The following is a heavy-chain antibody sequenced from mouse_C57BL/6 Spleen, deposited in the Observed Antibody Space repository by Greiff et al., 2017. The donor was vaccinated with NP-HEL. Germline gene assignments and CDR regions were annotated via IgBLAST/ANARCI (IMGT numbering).Heavy chain of an antibody. Sequence: VQLQQSGPELVKPGASVKISCKASGYTFTDYYMNWVKQSHGKSLEWIGDINPNNGGTSYNQKFKGKATLTVDKSSSTAYMELRSLTSEDSAVYYCARGGYGNPFAYWGQGTLVTVSA. J-gene: IGHJ3*01. CDR2: INPNNGGT. D-gene: IGHD2-1*01. V-gene: IGHV1-26*01. CDR3: ARGGYGNPFAY. CDR1: GYTFTDYY.